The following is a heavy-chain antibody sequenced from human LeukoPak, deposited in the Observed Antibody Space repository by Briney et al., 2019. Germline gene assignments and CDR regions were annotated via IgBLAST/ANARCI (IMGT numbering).Heavy chain of an antibody. J-gene: IGHJ3*02. Sequence: SETLSLTCAVYGGSFSGYYWSWIRQPPGKGLEWIGEINHSGSTNYNPSLKSRVTMSVDTSKNQFSLKLSSVTAADTAVYYCARDSRRVITTAAFDIWGQGTMVTVSS. CDR3: ARDSRRVITTAAFDI. D-gene: IGHD3-22*01. CDR1: GGSFSGYY. V-gene: IGHV4-34*01. CDR2: INHSGST.